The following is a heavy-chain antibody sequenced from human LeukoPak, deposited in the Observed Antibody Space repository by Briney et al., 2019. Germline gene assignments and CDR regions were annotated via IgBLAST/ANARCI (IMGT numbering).Heavy chain of an antibody. J-gene: IGHJ4*02. CDR1: GFTVSSNY. CDR3: AASSSLYTEQKN. Sequence: PGGSLRLSCAASGFTVSSNYMSWVRQAPGKGLEWVSVIYSGGSTYYADSVKGRFTISRDNSKNTLYLQMNSLRAEDTAVYYCAASSSLYTEQKNWGQGTLVTVSS. CDR2: IYSGGST. D-gene: IGHD6-13*01. V-gene: IGHV3-53*05.